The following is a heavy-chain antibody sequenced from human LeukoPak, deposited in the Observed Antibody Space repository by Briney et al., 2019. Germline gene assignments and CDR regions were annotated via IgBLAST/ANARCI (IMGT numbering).Heavy chain of an antibody. D-gene: IGHD6-13*01. CDR1: GYTFTGYY. CDR2: INPNSGGT. Sequence: ASVKVSCKASGYTFTGYYMHWVRRAPGQGLEWMGWINPNSGGTNYVQKFQGRVTMTRDTSISTAYMELSRLRSDDTAVYYCARADSSSWYYFDYWGQGTLVTVSS. V-gene: IGHV1-2*02. CDR3: ARADSSSWYYFDY. J-gene: IGHJ4*02.